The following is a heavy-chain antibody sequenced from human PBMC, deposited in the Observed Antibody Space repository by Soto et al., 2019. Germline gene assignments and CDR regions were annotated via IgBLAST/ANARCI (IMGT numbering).Heavy chain of an antibody. Sequence: QVQLVQSGAEVKKPGASVKPSCRASGYTFTNFGVTWVRRAPGQGLEWMGWISAYTDTPNYPQKFQGRVTMTIDTPTSTAYMDLRSLTSADTAVHYCARVIPGDEAGFVPWGQGTLVTVSS. V-gene: IGHV1-18*01. CDR3: ARVIPGDEAGFVP. J-gene: IGHJ5*02. CDR2: ISAYTDTP. D-gene: IGHD2-2*01. CDR1: GYTFTNFG.